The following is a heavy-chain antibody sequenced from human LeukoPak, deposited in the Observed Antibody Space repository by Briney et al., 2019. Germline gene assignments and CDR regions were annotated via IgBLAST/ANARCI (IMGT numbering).Heavy chain of an antibody. CDR3: ARGEMITFGGVIVISTFDI. Sequence: SETLSLTCTVSGGSISSYYWSWIRQPPGKGLEWIGYIYYSGSTNYNPSLKSRVTISVDTSKNQFSLKLSSVTAADTAVYYCARGEMITFGGVIVISTFDIWGQGTMVTVS. D-gene: IGHD3-16*02. CDR1: GGSISSYY. J-gene: IGHJ3*02. CDR2: IYYSGST. V-gene: IGHV4-59*01.